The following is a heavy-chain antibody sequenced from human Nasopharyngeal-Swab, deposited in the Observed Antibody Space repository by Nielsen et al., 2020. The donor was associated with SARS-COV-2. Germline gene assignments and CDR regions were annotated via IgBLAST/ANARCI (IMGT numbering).Heavy chain of an antibody. CDR2: IIPILGIA. Sequence: VKVSCKASGGTFSSYAISWVRQAPGQGLEWMGGIIPILGIANYAQKFQGRVTITADKSTSTAYMELSSLRSEDTAVYYCASVEVGGDRAFDIWGQGAMVTVSS. J-gene: IGHJ3*02. D-gene: IGHD2-21*02. CDR1: GGTFSSYA. CDR3: ASVEVGGDRAFDI. V-gene: IGHV1-69*10.